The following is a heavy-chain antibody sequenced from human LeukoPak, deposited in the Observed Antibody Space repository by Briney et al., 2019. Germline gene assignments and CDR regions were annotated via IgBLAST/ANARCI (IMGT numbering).Heavy chain of an antibody. J-gene: IGHJ4*02. CDR3: ARSLSTTGLR. V-gene: IGHV4-34*01. D-gene: IGHD1-1*01. CDR2: INHSGST. CDR1: GGSFSGYY. Sequence: SSETLSLTCAVYGGSFSGYYWSWIRQPPGKGLEWIGEINHSGSTNYNPSLKSRVTISVDTSKNQFSLKLSSVTAADTAVYYCARSLSTTGLRWGQGTLVTVSS.